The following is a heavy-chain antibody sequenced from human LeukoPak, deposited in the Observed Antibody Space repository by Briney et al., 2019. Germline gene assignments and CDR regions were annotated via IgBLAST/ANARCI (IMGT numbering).Heavy chain of an antibody. CDR1: GGSISSSSYY. Sequence: SETLSLTCTVSGGSISSSSYYWGWIRQPPGKGLEWIGSIYYSGSTYYNPSLKSRVTISVDTSENQFSLKLSSVTAADTAVYYCARPYSSGWYTGRFDPWGQGTLVTVSS. J-gene: IGHJ5*02. CDR2: IYYSGST. V-gene: IGHV4-39*01. D-gene: IGHD6-19*01. CDR3: ARPYSSGWYTGRFDP.